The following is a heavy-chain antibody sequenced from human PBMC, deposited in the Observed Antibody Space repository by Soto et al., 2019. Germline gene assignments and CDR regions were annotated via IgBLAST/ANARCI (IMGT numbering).Heavy chain of an antibody. D-gene: IGHD3-10*01. CDR1: GFTFSSYA. CDR2: ISGSGDST. J-gene: IGHJ4*02. Sequence: EVQLLESGGGLVQPGGSLRLSCAGSGFTFSSYAMSWVRHAPGKGLEWVSGISGSGDSTYYGDSVKGRFTISRDSSKKTLYLQMNSLRVEDTAVYYCAKEEAALGVPFFGYWGQGTLVTVSS. V-gene: IGHV3-23*01. CDR3: AKEEAALGVPFFGY.